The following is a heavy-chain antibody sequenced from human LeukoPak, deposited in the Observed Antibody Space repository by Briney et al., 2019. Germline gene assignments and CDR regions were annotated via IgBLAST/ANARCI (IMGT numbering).Heavy chain of an antibody. Sequence: GGSLRLSCAASGFTFSSYTMNWVRQAPGKGLEWVSSISSSSSYIYYADSVKGRFIISRDNAENSLYLQMNSLRAEDTAVYYCAKDHSSGWYNFDYWGQGTLVTVSS. CDR2: ISSSSSYI. V-gene: IGHV3-21*01. D-gene: IGHD6-19*01. CDR3: AKDHSSGWYNFDY. J-gene: IGHJ4*02. CDR1: GFTFSSYT.